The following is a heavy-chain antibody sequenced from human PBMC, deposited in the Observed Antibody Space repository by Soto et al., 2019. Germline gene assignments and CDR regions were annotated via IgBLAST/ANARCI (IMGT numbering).Heavy chain of an antibody. CDR3: SRWSYLDY. CDR1: GFSFGSYA. V-gene: IGHV3-23*01. CDR2: ISGSDGKT. J-gene: IGHJ4*02. D-gene: IGHD3-3*01. Sequence: GGSLRLSCAASGFSFGSYALSWVRQAPGKGLEWVSTISGSDGKTFYADAVKGRFSISRDTSQNTLYLQMNSLRSDDTAIYYCSRWSYLDYWGQGTRVTVSS.